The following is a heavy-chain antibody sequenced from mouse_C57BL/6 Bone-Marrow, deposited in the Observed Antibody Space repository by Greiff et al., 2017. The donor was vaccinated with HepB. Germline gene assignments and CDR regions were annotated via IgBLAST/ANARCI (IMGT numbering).Heavy chain of an antibody. CDR2: ISSGGDYI. J-gene: IGHJ4*01. Sequence: EVMLVESGEGLVKPGGSLKLSCAASGFTFSSYAMSWVRQTPEKRLEWVAYISSGGDYIYYADTVKGRFTISRDKARNTLYLQMSSLKSEDTAMYYCTRGDGYYVMDYWGQGTSVTVSS. CDR1: GFTFSSYA. V-gene: IGHV5-9-1*02. D-gene: IGHD2-3*01. CDR3: TRGDGYYVMDY.